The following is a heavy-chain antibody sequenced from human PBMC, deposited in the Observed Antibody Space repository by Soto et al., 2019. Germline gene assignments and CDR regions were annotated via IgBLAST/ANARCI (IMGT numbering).Heavy chain of an antibody. Sequence: GGSLRLSCAASGFTVSSNYMSWVRQAPGKGLEWVSVIYSGGSTYYADSVKGRFTISRDNSKNTLYLQMNSLRAEDTAVYYCARDPHGSGVDYWGQGTLVTVSS. J-gene: IGHJ4*02. CDR2: IYSGGST. CDR1: GFTVSSNY. V-gene: IGHV3-53*01. D-gene: IGHD3-10*01. CDR3: ARDPHGSGVDY.